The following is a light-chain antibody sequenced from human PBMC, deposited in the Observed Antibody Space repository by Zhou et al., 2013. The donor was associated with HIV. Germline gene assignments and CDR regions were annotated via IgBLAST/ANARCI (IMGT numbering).Light chain of an antibody. CDR2: EVS. J-gene: IGKJ2*02. CDR1: QNLLHRDGKTY. CDR3: MQSLQLPCT. Sequence: EIVMTQTPLSLSVTPGQPASISCEASQNLLHRDGKTYLSWYLQKPGQSPQLLIYEVSNRFSAVSNRFSGSGSGTDFTLKISRVEAGDVGVYYCMQSLQLPCTFGQGTRLDIK. V-gene: IGKV2D-29*02.